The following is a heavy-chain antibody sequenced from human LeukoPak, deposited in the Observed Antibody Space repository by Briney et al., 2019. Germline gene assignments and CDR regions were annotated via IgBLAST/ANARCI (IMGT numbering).Heavy chain of an antibody. D-gene: IGHD5-12*01. CDR2: ISYDGSNK. CDR3: ARDRIAYGGYELDY. J-gene: IGHJ4*02. CDR1: GFTFSSYG. Sequence: PGGSLRLSCAASGFTFSSYGMHWVRQAPGKGLEWVAVISYDGSNKYYADSVKGRFTISRDNSKNTLYLQMNSLRAEDTAVYYCARDRIAYGGYELDYWGQGTLVTVSS. V-gene: IGHV3-30*03.